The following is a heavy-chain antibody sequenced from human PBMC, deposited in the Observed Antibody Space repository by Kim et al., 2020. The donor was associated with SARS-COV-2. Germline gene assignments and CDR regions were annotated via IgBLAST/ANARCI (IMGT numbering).Heavy chain of an antibody. D-gene: IGHD1-1*01. CDR2: VVYSGST. CDR1: GGSITRGYY. CDR3: ARDRGNWDVDY. Sequence: SETLSLTCTVSGGSITRGYYWGWIRQSPGTGLEWIGSVVYSGSTFYKSSLESRVTISVDTSKNEFFLKLRSVTAADTAVYFCARDRGNWDVDYWGQVTLV. J-gene: IGHJ4*02. V-gene: IGHV4-39*02.